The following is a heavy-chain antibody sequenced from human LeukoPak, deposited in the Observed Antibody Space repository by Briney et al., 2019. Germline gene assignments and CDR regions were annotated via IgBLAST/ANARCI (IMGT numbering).Heavy chain of an antibody. CDR1: GFTFSHYT. J-gene: IGHJ4*02. D-gene: IGHD3-3*01. CDR3: AKDHIWNGIAIYGVTED. V-gene: IGHV3-23*01. Sequence: PGGSLRLSCAASGFTFSHYTLSWVRQAPGKGLEWVSLISGSGATTYYADSMKGRFTISRDNSKNTLYLQMTSLGAEDTAVYYCAKDHIWNGIAIYGVTEDWGQGTLVTVSS. CDR2: ISGSGATT.